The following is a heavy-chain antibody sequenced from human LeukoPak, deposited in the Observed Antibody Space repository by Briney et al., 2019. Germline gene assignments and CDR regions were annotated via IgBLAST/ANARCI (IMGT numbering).Heavy chain of an antibody. Sequence: GGSLRLSCAASGFTFSSYAMHWVRQAPGKGLEWVAVISYDGSNKYYADSVKGRFTISRDNSKNTLYLQMNSLRAEDTAVYYCAREKRITMVRGVIPSLFDYWGQGTLVTVSS. CDR2: ISYDGSNK. J-gene: IGHJ4*02. V-gene: IGHV3-30-3*01. D-gene: IGHD3-10*01. CDR1: GFTFSSYA. CDR3: AREKRITMVRGVIPSLFDY.